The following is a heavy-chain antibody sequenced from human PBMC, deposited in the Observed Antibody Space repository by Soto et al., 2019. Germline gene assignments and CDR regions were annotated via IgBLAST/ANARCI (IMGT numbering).Heavy chain of an antibody. CDR1: GFTFSTYS. V-gene: IGHV3-21*01. Sequence: EVQLVESGGGLVKPGGSLRLSCAASGFTFSTYSMNWVRQAPGKGLEWVSSISSSSSYIYYADSVKGRFTISRDNAKNSLYLQMNSLRAEDTAVYYCARGVGPSWSYYNSYFDYWGQGTLVTVS. CDR3: ARGVGPSWSYYNSYFDY. D-gene: IGHD3-10*01. CDR2: ISSSSSYI. J-gene: IGHJ4*02.